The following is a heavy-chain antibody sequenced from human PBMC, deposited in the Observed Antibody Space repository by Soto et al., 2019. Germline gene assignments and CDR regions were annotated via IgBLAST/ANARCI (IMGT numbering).Heavy chain of an antibody. D-gene: IGHD2-15*01. CDR2: INHSGST. CDR1: GGSLSGYY. CDR3: ARDRGGYCSGGNSHPSRRCMDV. J-gene: IGHJ6*02. V-gene: IGHV4-34*01. Sequence: SETLSLTCAVYGGSLSGYYCCWIRHPPGKGLEWIGEINHSGSTNYNPSLKSRVTKAGDTSKSQFSLKLGSVTAADTAVYYCARDRGGYCSGGNSHPSRRCMDVWGQGITVTVSS.